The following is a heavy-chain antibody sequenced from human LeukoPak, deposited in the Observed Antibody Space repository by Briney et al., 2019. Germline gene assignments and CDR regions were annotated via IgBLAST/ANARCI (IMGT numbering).Heavy chain of an antibody. D-gene: IGHD2-2*01. V-gene: IGHV4-30-2*01. CDR2: IYHSGST. CDR1: GGSISSGGYS. Sequence: SETLSLTCAVSGGSISSGGYSWRWIRQPPGKGLEWIGYIYHSGSTYYNPSLKSRVTISVDRSKNQFSLKLSSVTAADTAVYYCARGREYQLPYDAFDIWGQGTMVTVSS. CDR3: ARGREYQLPYDAFDI. J-gene: IGHJ3*02.